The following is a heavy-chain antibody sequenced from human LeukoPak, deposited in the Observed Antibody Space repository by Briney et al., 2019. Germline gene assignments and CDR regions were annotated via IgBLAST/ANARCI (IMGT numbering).Heavy chain of an antibody. CDR2: ISSSGSTI. CDR1: GFTFSSYE. Sequence: GGSLRLSCAASGFTFSSYEMNWVRQAPGKGLEWVSYISSSGSTIYYADSVKGRFTISRDNAKNSLYMQMNSLRAEDTAVYYCAHCSGGSCYFSGMDVWGQGTTVTVSS. CDR3: AHCSGGSCYFSGMDV. J-gene: IGHJ6*02. V-gene: IGHV3-48*03. D-gene: IGHD2-15*01.